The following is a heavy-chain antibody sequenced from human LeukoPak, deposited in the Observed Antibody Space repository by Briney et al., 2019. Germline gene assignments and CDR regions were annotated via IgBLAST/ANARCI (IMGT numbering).Heavy chain of an antibody. CDR3: ARLNYDILTGYPTYYFDY. J-gene: IGHJ4*02. V-gene: IGHV2-5*02. Sequence: SGPTPVKPTQTLTLTCTFSGFSLSTSGVGVGWIRQPPGKALEWLALIYWDDDKRYSPSLKSRLTITKDTSKNQVVLTMTNMDPVDTATYYCARLNYDILTGYPTYYFDYWGQGTLVTVSS. CDR1: GFSLSTSGVG. CDR2: IYWDDDK. D-gene: IGHD3-9*01.